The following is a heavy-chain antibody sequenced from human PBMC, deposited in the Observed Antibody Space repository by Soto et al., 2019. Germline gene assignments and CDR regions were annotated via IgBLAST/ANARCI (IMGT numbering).Heavy chain of an antibody. CDR1: GFTFSSYW. J-gene: IGHJ4*02. D-gene: IGHD4-17*01. V-gene: IGHV3-7*01. CDR3: AASTDYGPQFDF. Sequence: GGSLRLSCASSGFTFSSYWINWVRQAPGKWLEWVANIKQDGSEKYYVDSVKGRFTIYRGSAENSVYLQMHSLRAEDTAVYYCAASTDYGPQFDFLGQGSLVNVSS. CDR2: IKQDGSEK.